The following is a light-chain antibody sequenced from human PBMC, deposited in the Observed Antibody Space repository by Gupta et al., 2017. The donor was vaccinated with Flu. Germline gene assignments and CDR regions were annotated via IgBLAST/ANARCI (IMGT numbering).Light chain of an antibody. CDR2: CAS. CDR3: QQEINTPIP. CDR1: QSRGYTSNNKLY. Sequence: DIVMTHSPDSLAVALGERATINCKSSQSRGYTSNNKLYLDWYQQKPGQPPKLLIYCASTRESGVPDSFSVRGFGTDFTLTISSRQAEDVAVYYCQQEINTPIPFGRGPKVDIK. J-gene: IGKJ4*01. V-gene: IGKV4-1*01.